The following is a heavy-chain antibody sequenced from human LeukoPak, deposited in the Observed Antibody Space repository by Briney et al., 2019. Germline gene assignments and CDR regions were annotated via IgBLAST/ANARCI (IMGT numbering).Heavy chain of an antibody. V-gene: IGHV3-23*01. CDR1: GFAFSNFA. CDR2: INGGGNTT. CDR3: TKERHVAVAVADYYYFYMDL. Sequence: GGSLRLSCAAPGFAFSNFAMGWVRQSPGKGLEWLATINGGGNTTFYSDSVKGRFTISRDNSKNTLYLHMDSLRPDDTATYYCTKERHVAVAVADYYYFYMDLWGRGTAVTVSS. D-gene: IGHD6-19*01. J-gene: IGHJ6*03.